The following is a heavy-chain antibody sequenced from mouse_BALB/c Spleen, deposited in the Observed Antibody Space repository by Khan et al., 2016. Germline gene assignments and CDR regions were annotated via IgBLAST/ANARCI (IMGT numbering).Heavy chain of an antibody. CDR1: GFDFSGYW. V-gene: IGHV4-1*02. J-gene: IGHJ4*01. Sequence: EVKFLESGGGLVQPGGSLKLSCAASGFDFSGYWMSWVRQAPGKGLDWLGEISPDSSTINYTPSLKDKFIISRDNAKNTLYLQMSKVRSEDTALYYCARPVYTRAMDYRGQGTSVTVSS. CDR3: ARPVYTRAMDY. CDR2: ISPDSSTI.